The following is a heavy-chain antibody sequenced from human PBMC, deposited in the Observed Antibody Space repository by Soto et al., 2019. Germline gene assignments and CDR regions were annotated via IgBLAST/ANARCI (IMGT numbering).Heavy chain of an antibody. CDR3: ARGGRLRFADY. Sequence: ESGGGVVQPGRSLRLSCAASGFTFSSYAMHWVRQAPGKGLEWVAVISYDGSNKYYADSVKGRFTISRDNSKNTLYLQMNSLRAEDTAVYYCARGGRLRFADYWGQGTLVTVSS. CDR1: GFTFSSYA. V-gene: IGHV3-30-3*01. D-gene: IGHD5-12*01. CDR2: ISYDGSNK. J-gene: IGHJ4*02.